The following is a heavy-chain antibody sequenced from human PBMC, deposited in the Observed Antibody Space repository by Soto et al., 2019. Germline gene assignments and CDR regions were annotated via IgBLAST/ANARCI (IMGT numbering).Heavy chain of an antibody. CDR3: AKDKSSSGYWYFDL. CDR2: ISWNSGSI. J-gene: IGHJ2*01. CDR1: GFTFDDYA. D-gene: IGHD3-22*01. Sequence: EVQLVESGGGWVQPGRSLRLSCAASGFTFDDYAMHWVRQAPGKGLEWVSGISWNSGSIGYADSVKGRFTISRDNAKKSLYLQMNSLRAEDTALYYCAKDKSSSGYWYFDLWGRGTLVTVSS. V-gene: IGHV3-9*01.